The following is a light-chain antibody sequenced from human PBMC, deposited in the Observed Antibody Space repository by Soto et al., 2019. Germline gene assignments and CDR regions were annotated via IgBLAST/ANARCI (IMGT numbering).Light chain of an antibody. Sequence: DIQMTQSPSSLSASVGDRVTISCRASQSLCRSLTWYQQKPGEAPKLLMYETSNLQNGVPSRFSGSGSETDFTLTINSLQPEDFATYYCQQSFGPPYTFGQGTKLE. J-gene: IGKJ2*01. CDR2: ETS. CDR3: QQSFGPPYT. CDR1: QSLCRS. V-gene: IGKV1-39*01.